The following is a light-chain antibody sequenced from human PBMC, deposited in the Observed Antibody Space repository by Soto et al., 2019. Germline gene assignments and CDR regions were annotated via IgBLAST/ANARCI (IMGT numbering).Light chain of an antibody. V-gene: IGKV1-5*01. J-gene: IGKJ1*01. CDR1: QSISTW. CDR3: QQYNSYSPRT. CDR2: DAS. Sequence: DIQMTQSPSTLSASVGDRVTNTCRASQSISTWLAWYQQKPGKAPNLLIYDASTLKSPVPSRFSGSGSGTEFTLTISNLQPDDFATYYCQQYNSYSPRTFGQGTKVDIK.